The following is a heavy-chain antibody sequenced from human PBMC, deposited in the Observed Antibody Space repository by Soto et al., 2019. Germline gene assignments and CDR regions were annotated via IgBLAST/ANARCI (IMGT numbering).Heavy chain of an antibody. CDR1: GFTFGHVW. CDR3: VTGSSLGAPR. CDR2: IKSKTDGGTS. V-gene: IGHV3-15*01. Sequence: EVQLVESGGGLVKPGGSLRLSCAASGFTFGHVWISWVRQAPGKGLEWVGRIKSKTDGGTSDYAAPVKGRFTISRDDSKNTLYLQMNSLKAEDTAVYYCVTGSSLGAPRWGQGTLVTVSS. D-gene: IGHD3-16*01. J-gene: IGHJ4*02.